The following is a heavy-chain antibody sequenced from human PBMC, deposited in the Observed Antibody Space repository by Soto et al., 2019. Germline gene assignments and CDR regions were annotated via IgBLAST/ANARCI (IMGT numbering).Heavy chain of an antibody. J-gene: IGHJ4*02. CDR2: ISGSSSYI. D-gene: IGHD3-9*01. CDR1: GFTFSRYS. V-gene: IGHV3-21*01. Sequence: EVQLVESGGGLVKPGGSLRLSCAASGFTFSRYSMNWVRQAPGKGLEWVSSISGSSSYIYYADSVKGRFTISRDNAKNSLYLQMTSLRAEDTAVYYCARSYDILTGYSGFDYWGQGTLVTVSS. CDR3: ARSYDILTGYSGFDY.